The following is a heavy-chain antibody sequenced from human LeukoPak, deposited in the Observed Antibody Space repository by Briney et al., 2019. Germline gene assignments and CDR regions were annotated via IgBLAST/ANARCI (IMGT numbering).Heavy chain of an antibody. V-gene: IGHV3-33*01. CDR3: VSVSDYSNYFDY. CDR2: IWYDGSNK. Sequence: GGTLRLSCAASGFSFNSKGMHWVRQAPGRGREWVTVIWYDGSNKYYAESVRGRFNISRDNSKNTLYLEVNTQSGEDRAVYYCVSVSDYSNYFDYWGQGTLVTVSS. CDR1: GFSFNSKG. J-gene: IGHJ4*02. D-gene: IGHD4-11*01.